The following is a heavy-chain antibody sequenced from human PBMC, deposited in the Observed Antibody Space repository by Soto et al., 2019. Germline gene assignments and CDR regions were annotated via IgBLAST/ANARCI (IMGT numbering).Heavy chain of an antibody. V-gene: IGHV3-30*18. CDR1: GFTFSSYG. Sequence: GGSLRLSCAASGFTFSSYGMHWVRQAPGKGLEWVAVISYDGSNKYYADSVKGRFTISRDNSKNTLYLQMNSLRAEDTAVYYCAKGEYSNKPYYFDYWGQGTLVTVSS. J-gene: IGHJ4*02. CDR3: AKGEYSNKPYYFDY. D-gene: IGHD6-6*01. CDR2: ISYDGSNK.